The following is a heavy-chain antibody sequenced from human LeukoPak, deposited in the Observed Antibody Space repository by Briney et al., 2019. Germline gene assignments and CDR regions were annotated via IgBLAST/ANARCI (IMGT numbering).Heavy chain of an antibody. CDR1: GFTFSSYS. CDR2: IISSRSTI. Sequence: GGSLRLSCSASGFTFSSYSMNWVRQAPGKGLEWVSYIISSRSTIYYADSVQGRFTISRDNAKNSLYLQMNSLRAEDTAVYYCARDPYRSGYYAGDFDIWGKGKMVTVSS. CDR3: ARDPYRSGYYAGDFDI. J-gene: IGHJ3*02. V-gene: IGHV3-48*01. D-gene: IGHD3-22*01.